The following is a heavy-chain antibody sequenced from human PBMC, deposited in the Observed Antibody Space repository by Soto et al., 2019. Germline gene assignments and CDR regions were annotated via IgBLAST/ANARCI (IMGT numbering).Heavy chain of an antibody. J-gene: IGHJ4*02. V-gene: IGHV4-4*02. D-gene: IGHD3-10*01. CDR1: GGSISSSNW. Sequence: SETLSLTCAVSGGSISSSNWWSWVRQPPGKGLEWIGEIYHSGSTNYNPSLKSRVTISVEKSKNQFSLKLSSVTAADTAVYYCARVEISMVRGVIIIRYFDYWGQGTLVTVSS. CDR2: IYHSGST. CDR3: ARVEISMVRGVIIIRYFDY.